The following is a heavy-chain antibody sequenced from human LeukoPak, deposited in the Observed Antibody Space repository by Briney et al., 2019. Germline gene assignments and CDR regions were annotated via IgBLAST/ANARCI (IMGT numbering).Heavy chain of an antibody. J-gene: IGHJ4*02. CDR3: ARDDPTNYYGSGSSSYFDY. V-gene: IGHV4-4*02. Sequence: SETLSLTCAVSGGSISSSNWWSWVRQPPGKGLEWIGEIYHSGSTNYNPSLKSRVTISVDKSKNQFSLKLSSVTAADTAVYYCARDDPTNYYGSGSSSYFDYWGQGTLVTVSS. D-gene: IGHD3-10*01. CDR2: IYHSGST. CDR1: GGSISSSNW.